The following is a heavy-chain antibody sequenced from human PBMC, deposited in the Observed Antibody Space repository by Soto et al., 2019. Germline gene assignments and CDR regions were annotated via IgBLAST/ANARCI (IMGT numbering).Heavy chain of an antibody. CDR1: GGSISSSSYY. V-gene: IGHV4-39*01. D-gene: IGHD4-17*01. J-gene: IGHJ4*02. CDR2: IYYSGST. CDR3: ARRPTVSGFFDY. Sequence: QLQLQESGPGLVKPSETLSLTCTVSGGSISSSSYYWDWIRQPPGKGLEWIGSIYYSGSTYYNPSLKSRVTISVDTSKNQFSLKLSSVTAADTAVYYCARRPTVSGFFDYWGQGTLVTVSS.